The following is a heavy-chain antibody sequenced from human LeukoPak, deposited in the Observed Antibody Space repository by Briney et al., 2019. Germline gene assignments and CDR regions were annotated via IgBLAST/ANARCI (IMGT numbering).Heavy chain of an antibody. Sequence: GASVKVSCKASGYTFTSYYMHWVRQAPGQGLEWMGIINPSGGSTSYAQKFQGRVTMTRDTSTSTVFMELSSLRSEDTAVYYCARDGWGVAVLEWGQGTLVTASS. CDR1: GYTFTSYY. J-gene: IGHJ4*02. D-gene: IGHD6-19*01. CDR3: ARDGWGVAVLE. V-gene: IGHV1-46*01. CDR2: INPSGGST.